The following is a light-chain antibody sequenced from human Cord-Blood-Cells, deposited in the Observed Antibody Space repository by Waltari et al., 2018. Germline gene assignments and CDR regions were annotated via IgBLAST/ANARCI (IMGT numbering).Light chain of an antibody. CDR3: SSYTSSSTVV. J-gene: IGLJ2*01. Sequence: QSALTQPASVSGSPGQSITISCTGTSSDVGGYNYVSWYQQHPGKAPKLMLYYVSNRPAGFSNRFAGSKSGNTASLTISGLQAEDEADYYCSSYTSSSTVVFGGGTKLTVL. CDR1: SSDVGGYNY. V-gene: IGLV2-14*01. CDR2: YVS.